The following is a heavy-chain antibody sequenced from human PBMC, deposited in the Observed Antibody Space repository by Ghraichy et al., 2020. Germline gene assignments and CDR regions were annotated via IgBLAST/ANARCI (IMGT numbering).Heavy chain of an antibody. D-gene: IGHD3-3*01. CDR3: AKAPADITIFGVVIIRDYYFDY. CDR2: ISGSGGST. Sequence: GESLNISCAASGFTFSNYAMSWVRQAPGKGLEWVSGISGSGGSTYYADSVKGRFTISRDNSKNTLYLQMNSLRAEDTAVYYCAKAPADITIFGVVIIRDYYFDYWGQGTLVTVSS. V-gene: IGHV3-23*01. J-gene: IGHJ4*02. CDR1: GFTFSNYA.